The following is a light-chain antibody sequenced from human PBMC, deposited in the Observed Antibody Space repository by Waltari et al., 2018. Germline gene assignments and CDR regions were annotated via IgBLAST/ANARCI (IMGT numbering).Light chain of an antibody. CDR2: GTS. Sequence: DIQMTQPPPSLSASIGDSITITCRASQDAGTYVKWYQQKPAKAPKLLIYGTSSLQRGVPSRFSGGGSGTDFTLTVNSLQPEDFATYYCQQSFSSPWTFGPGTKV. V-gene: IGKV1-39*01. CDR1: QDAGTY. J-gene: IGKJ1*01. CDR3: QQSFSSPWT.